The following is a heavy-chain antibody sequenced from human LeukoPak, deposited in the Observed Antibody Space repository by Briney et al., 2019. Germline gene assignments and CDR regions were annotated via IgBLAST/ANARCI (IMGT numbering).Heavy chain of an antibody. Sequence: PSETLSLTCAVSGGSISSSNWWSWVRQPPGKGLEWIGEIYHSGSTNYNPSLKSRVTISVDTSKNQFSLKLSSVTAADTAVYYCARASSGAGTFYYYGMDVWGQGTTVTVSS. D-gene: IGHD6-19*01. J-gene: IGHJ6*02. CDR3: ARASSGAGTFYYYGMDV. CDR1: GGSISSSNW. V-gene: IGHV4-4*02. CDR2: IYHSGST.